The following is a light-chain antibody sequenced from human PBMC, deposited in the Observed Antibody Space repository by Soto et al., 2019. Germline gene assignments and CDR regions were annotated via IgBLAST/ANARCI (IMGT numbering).Light chain of an antibody. CDR3: CSYAGRSV. V-gene: IGLV2-11*01. Sequence: QSALTQPRSVSGSPGQSVTISCTGTSSDVGGYNYVSWYQQHPGKAPKLMIYDVSKRPSGVPDRFSGSKSGNTAALTISGLQAEDEADYYCCSYAGRSVFGGGTKVTVL. CDR2: DVS. J-gene: IGLJ3*02. CDR1: SSDVGGYNY.